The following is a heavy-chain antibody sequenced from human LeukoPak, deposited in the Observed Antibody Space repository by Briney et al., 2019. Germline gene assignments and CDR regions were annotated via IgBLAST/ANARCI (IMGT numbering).Heavy chain of an antibody. Sequence: ASVKVSCKASGYTFTGYYMHWVRQAPGQGLEWMGWINPNSGGTNYAQKFQGRVTMTRDTSISTAYMELSRLRSDDTAVYYCARDIREGRLLYYFDYWGQGTLVTVSS. CDR1: GYTFTGYY. D-gene: IGHD3-10*01. CDR3: ARDIREGRLLYYFDY. V-gene: IGHV1-2*02. J-gene: IGHJ4*02. CDR2: INPNSGGT.